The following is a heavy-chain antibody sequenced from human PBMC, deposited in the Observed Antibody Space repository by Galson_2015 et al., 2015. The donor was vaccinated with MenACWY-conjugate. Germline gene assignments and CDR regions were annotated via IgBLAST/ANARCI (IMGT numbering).Heavy chain of an antibody. J-gene: IGHJ5*02. CDR3: GRDYGWGRYS. D-gene: IGHD3-10*01. CDR2: IDSGDRT. V-gene: IGHV3-53*01. Sequence: SLRLSCAASGFTVSNLYMTWVRQAPGEGLECVAIIDSGDRTYYSDSVKGRFTISRDNSKNTLDLQMNSLRAEDTAMYYCGRDYGWGRYSWGQGTQVTVSS. CDR1: GFTVSNLY.